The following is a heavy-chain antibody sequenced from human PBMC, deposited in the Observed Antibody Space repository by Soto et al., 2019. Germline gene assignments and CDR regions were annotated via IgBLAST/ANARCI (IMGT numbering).Heavy chain of an antibody. V-gene: IGHV3-23*01. Sequence: PGGSLRLSCAASGFTFSSYAMSWVRQAPGKGLEWVSAISGSGGSTYYADSVKGRFTISRDNSKNTLYLQMNSLRAEDTAVYYCAKVGEGWSGYSNYCGMDVWGQGTTVTVSS. D-gene: IGHD3-3*01. CDR3: AKVGEGWSGYSNYCGMDV. CDR1: GFTFSSYA. CDR2: ISGSGGST. J-gene: IGHJ6*02.